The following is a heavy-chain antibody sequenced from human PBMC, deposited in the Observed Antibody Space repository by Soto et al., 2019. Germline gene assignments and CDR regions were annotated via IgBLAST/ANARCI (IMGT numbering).Heavy chain of an antibody. Sequence: PSETLSLTCTVSGGSISSGGYYWSWIRQHPGKGLEWIGYIYYSGSTYYNPSLKSRVTISVDTSKNQFSLKLSSVTAADTAVYYCARTWGPKWPTGKVWLYFDYWGQGTLVTVSS. J-gene: IGHJ4*02. D-gene: IGHD2-21*01. V-gene: IGHV4-31*03. CDR1: GGSISSGGYY. CDR3: ARTWGPKWPTGKVWLYFDY. CDR2: IYYSGST.